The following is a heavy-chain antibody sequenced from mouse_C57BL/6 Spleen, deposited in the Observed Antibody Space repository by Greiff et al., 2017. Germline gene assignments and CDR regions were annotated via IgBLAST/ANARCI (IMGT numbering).Heavy chain of an antibody. CDR2: IHPNSGST. D-gene: IGHD2-4*01. CDR1: GYTFTSYW. V-gene: IGHV1-64*01. CDR3: ARKYDYDGYAMDY. Sequence: QVQLKQPGAELVKPGASVKLSCKASGYTFTSYWMHWVKQRPGQGLEWIGMIHPNSGSTNYNEKFKSKATLTVDKSSSTAYMQLSSLTSEDSAVYYCARKYDYDGYAMDYWGQGTSVTVSS. J-gene: IGHJ4*01.